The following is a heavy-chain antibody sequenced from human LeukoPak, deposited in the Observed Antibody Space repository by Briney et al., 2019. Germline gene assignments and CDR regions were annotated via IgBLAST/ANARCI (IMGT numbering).Heavy chain of an antibody. CDR3: ARGHVVPVGYYYYMDV. CDR1: GYTFNTYG. Sequence: ASVKVSCKPYGYTFNTYGITWVRQAPGQGLEWMGWISPYNGNTNYAQKFQGRVTITADESTSTAYMELSSLRSEDTAVYYCARGHVVPVGYYYYMDVWGKGTTVTVSS. D-gene: IGHD2-2*01. V-gene: IGHV1-18*01. CDR2: ISPYNGNT. J-gene: IGHJ6*03.